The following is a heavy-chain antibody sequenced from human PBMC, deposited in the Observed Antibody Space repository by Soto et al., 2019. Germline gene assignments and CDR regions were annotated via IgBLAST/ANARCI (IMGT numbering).Heavy chain of an antibody. V-gene: IGHV1-3*01. CDR3: ARACAVAGTVYNWFDP. CDR2: INAGNGNT. CDR1: GYTFTSYA. J-gene: IGHJ5*02. D-gene: IGHD6-19*01. Sequence: QVQLVQSGAEVKKPGASVKVSCKASGYTFTSYAMHWVRQAPGQGLEWMGWINAGNGNTKYSQKFQGRVTITRDTSASTAYMELSSLRSEDTAVYYCARACAVAGTVYNWFDPWGQGTLVTVSS.